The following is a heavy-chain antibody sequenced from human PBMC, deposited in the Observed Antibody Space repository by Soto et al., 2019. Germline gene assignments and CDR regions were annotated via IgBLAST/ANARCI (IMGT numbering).Heavy chain of an antibody. J-gene: IGHJ6*02. CDR2: ISGYNGNT. V-gene: IGHV1-18*01. Sequence: QVQLVQSGGEVKQPGASVKVSCKTSGYTFSNYGISWVRQAPGQGLEWVGWISGYNGNTKHAQNVQGRVTLTTDTSTSTAHMELRSLQSDDTAVYFCARVAITLIRGLKVDFYSMDVWGQGTTVTVSS. CDR1: GYTFSNYG. D-gene: IGHD3-10*01. CDR3: ARVAITLIRGLKVDFYSMDV.